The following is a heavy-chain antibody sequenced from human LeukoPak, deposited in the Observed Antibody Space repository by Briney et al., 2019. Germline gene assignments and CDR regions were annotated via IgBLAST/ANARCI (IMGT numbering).Heavy chain of an antibody. CDR3: ARTPPDYQLLSEWFDP. Sequence: ASVKVSCKASGYTFNDYGFSWVRQAPGQGLEWMGWISAYNGNTNYAQKLQGRVTMTTDTSTSTAYMELRSLRSDDTAVYYCARTPPDYQLLSEWFDPWGQGTLVTVSS. CDR2: ISAYNGNT. D-gene: IGHD2-2*01. V-gene: IGHV1-18*01. CDR1: GYTFNDYG. J-gene: IGHJ5*02.